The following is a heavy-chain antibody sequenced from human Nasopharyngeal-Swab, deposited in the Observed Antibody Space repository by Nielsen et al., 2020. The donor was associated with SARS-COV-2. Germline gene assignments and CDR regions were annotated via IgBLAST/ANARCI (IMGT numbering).Heavy chain of an antibody. CDR3: ARRVKYSSSWYKRLSWFDP. J-gene: IGHJ5*02. Sequence: WIRQPPGKGLEWIGTVFSSGSTYNPSLKSRVTISVDTSKNQFSLKLSSVTAADTAVYYCARRVKYSSSWYKRLSWFDPWGQGTLVTVSS. V-gene: IGHV4-39*07. D-gene: IGHD6-13*01. CDR2: VFSSGST.